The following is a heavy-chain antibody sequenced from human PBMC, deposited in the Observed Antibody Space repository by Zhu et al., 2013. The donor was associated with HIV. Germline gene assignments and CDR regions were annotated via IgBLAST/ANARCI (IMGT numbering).Heavy chain of an antibody. CDR1: GYTFTGYF. D-gene: IGHD6-6*01. V-gene: IGHV1-2*02. J-gene: IGHJ4*02. Sequence: QVQLVQSGAEVKKPGASVKVSCKASGYTFTGYFMHWVRQAPRQGLEWMGWINPNSGGTNYPQKFQDRVIMTRDTSISTVYMELNSLRSDDTAMYYCARDSIAAPHCYDYWGQGTLVTVSS. CDR3: ARDSIAAPHCYDY. CDR2: INPNSGGT.